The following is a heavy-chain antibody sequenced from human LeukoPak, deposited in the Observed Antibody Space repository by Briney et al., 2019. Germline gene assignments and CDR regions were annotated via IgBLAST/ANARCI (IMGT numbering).Heavy chain of an antibody. Sequence: ASVKVSCKASGYTFTSYGISWVRQAPGQGLEWMGWISAYNGNTNYAQELQGRVTMTRDMSTSTVYMELSSLRSEDTAVYYCARDPKDDSSGYYYFDYWGQGTLVTVSS. J-gene: IGHJ4*02. CDR3: ARDPKDDSSGYYYFDY. D-gene: IGHD3-22*01. V-gene: IGHV1-18*01. CDR1: GYTFTSYG. CDR2: ISAYNGNT.